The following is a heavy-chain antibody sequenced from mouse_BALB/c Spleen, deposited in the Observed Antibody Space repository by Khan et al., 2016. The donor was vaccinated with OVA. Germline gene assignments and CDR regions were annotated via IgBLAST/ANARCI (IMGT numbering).Heavy chain of an antibody. CDR2: INPHIGET. Sequence: VQLQQSGPELVKPGASVKISCKASGYSFTGYFMNWVMQSHGKSLEWIGRINPHIGETFYNQTFKGKATLTVDESYSTAHMELRSLASEDSAVYYCARIYRSDFDYWGQGTTLTVSS. J-gene: IGHJ2*01. CDR3: ARIYRSDFDY. D-gene: IGHD1-1*01. CDR1: GYSFTGYF. V-gene: IGHV1-20*02.